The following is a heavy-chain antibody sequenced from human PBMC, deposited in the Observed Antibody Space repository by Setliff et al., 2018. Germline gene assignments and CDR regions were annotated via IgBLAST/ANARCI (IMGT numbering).Heavy chain of an antibody. CDR3: TTGLRHGVPYFDL. D-gene: IGHD3-10*01. J-gene: IGHJ4*02. CDR1: GYTFTDYY. V-gene: IGHV1-69-2*01. CDR2: VDPEDGHT. Sequence: RASVKVSCKASGYTFTDYYMHWVQQAPRKGLEWMGRVDPEDGHTKYAEKFQGRITISADMSLDIAHMELGSLTSEDTAVYYCTTGLRHGVPYFDLWGQGTLVTVSS.